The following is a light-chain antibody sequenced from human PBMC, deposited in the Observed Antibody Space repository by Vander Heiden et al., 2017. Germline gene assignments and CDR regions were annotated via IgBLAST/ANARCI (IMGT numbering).Light chain of an antibody. Sequence: SALPQPASVSGSPGQSITISCTGTSSDVGGYNYVSWYQQHPGKAPKLMIYEVRNRPSGVSNRFSGSKSGNTASLTISGLQAEDEADYYCSSYTSSSTPVVFGGGTKLTVL. J-gene: IGLJ2*01. CDR2: EVR. CDR3: SSYTSSSTPVV. CDR1: SSDVGGYNY. V-gene: IGLV2-14*01.